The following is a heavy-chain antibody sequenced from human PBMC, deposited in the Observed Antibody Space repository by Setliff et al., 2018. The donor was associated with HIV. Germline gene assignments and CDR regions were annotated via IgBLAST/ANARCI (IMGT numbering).Heavy chain of an antibody. CDR1: GFSLTTSGVG. CDR3: AHSALYSSGYHLDY. J-gene: IGHJ4*02. V-gene: IGHV2-5*02. D-gene: IGHD3-22*01. Sequence: GSGPTLVNPTQTLTLTCTFSGFSLTTSGVGVGWIRQPPGQALEWLTLIYWDDDKRYCPSLKNRLTITKDTSKNQVVLTLTNIDPVDTATYFCAHSALYSSGYHLDYWGQGTLVTVSS. CDR2: IYWDDDK.